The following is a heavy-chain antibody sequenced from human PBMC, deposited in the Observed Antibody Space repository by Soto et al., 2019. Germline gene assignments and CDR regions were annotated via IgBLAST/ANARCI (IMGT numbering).Heavy chain of an antibody. CDR1: GGSISSGGYY. CDR3: ARKSGDWNAFDI. V-gene: IGHV4-31*03. Sequence: SETLSLTCTVSGGSISSGGYYWSWIRQHPGKGLEWIGYIYYSGSTYYNPSLKSRVTISVDTSKNQFSLKLSPVTAADTAVYYCARKSGDWNAFDIWGQGTMVTV. CDR2: IYYSGST. J-gene: IGHJ3*02. D-gene: IGHD2-21*02.